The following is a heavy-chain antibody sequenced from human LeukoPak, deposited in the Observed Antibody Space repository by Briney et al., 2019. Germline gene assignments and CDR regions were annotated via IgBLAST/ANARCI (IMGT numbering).Heavy chain of an antibody. D-gene: IGHD1-14*01. V-gene: IGHV3-7*01. J-gene: IGHJ4*02. CDR3: ARGNRGLSPDY. Sequence: GGSLRLSCAASGFMFSTYRMTWARQAPGKGLEWVARINQDGSKKDYVDSVGGRFTISRDNDKKSIYLQMDSLRDEDTAVYYCARGNRGLSPDYWGQGTLVIVSS. CDR1: GFMFSTYR. CDR2: INQDGSKK.